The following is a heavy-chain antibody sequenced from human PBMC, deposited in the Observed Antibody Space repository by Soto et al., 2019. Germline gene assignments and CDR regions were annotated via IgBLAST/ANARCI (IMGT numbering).Heavy chain of an antibody. CDR1: GGSFSGYY. Sequence: SETLSLTCAVYGGSFSGYYWSWIRQPPGKGLEWIGEINHSGSTNYNPSLKSRVTISVDTSKNQFSLKLSSVTAADTAVYYCARVGSGRVTIFGVVLKRDDAFDIWGQGTMVTVSS. D-gene: IGHD3-3*01. CDR2: INHSGST. CDR3: ARVGSGRVTIFGVVLKRDDAFDI. V-gene: IGHV4-34*01. J-gene: IGHJ3*02.